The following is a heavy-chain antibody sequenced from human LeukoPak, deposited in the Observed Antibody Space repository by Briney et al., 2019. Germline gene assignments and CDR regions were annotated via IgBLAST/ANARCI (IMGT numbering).Heavy chain of an antibody. Sequence: GGTLRLSCAASGFTFSNYGMSWVRQAPGKGLEWVSGISATGGSTYYADSVKGRFTISRDNSKNTLYLQMNSLRAEDTAIYYCAKRMQLWFYDAFDIWGQGTMVTVSS. CDR1: GFTFSNYG. J-gene: IGHJ3*02. D-gene: IGHD5-18*01. CDR2: ISATGGST. CDR3: AKRMQLWFYDAFDI. V-gene: IGHV3-23*01.